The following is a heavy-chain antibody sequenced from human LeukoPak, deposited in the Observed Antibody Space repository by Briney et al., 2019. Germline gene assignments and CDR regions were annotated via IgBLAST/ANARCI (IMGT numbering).Heavy chain of an antibody. D-gene: IGHD3-3*01. J-gene: IGHJ4*02. CDR1: GFTFSTYA. V-gene: IGHV3-64*01. CDR3: ARVGYVLWRGYFEY. CDR2: IASNGGST. Sequence: GGSLRLSCAAFGFTFSTYAMHWVRQAPGKGLEYVAAIASNGGSTYYANSVKGRFTISRDNSKNTLYLQMGSLRAEDMAVYYCARVGYVLWRGYFEYWGQGTLVIVSS.